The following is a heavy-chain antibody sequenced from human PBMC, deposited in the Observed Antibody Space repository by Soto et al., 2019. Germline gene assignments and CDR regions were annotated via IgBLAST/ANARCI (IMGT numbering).Heavy chain of an antibody. J-gene: IGHJ6*04. Sequence: QAQLVQSGAEVKKPGSSVKVSCKASGGTFNRETFSWVRQAPGQGLQWMGRIIPVLDVPEYPQNFQGRVTITADTSTSTVYLALSGLGSDDTAVYYCARGGKLGGDLDVWGKGTPVIVSS. CDR2: IIPVLDVP. V-gene: IGHV1-69*02. CDR1: GGTFNRET. D-gene: IGHD3-10*01. CDR3: ARGGKLGGDLDV.